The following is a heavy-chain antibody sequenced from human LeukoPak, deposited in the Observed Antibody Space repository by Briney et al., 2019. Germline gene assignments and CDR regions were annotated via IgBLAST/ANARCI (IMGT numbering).Heavy chain of an antibody. CDR1: GFTFNNYA. D-gene: IGHD6-25*01. V-gene: IGHV3-23*01. Sequence: PGGSLRLSCEGSGFTFNNYAMSWVRQAPGKGLQWVSTITGSGDRTFYADSVKGRFTVSKDNSKTSVYLQMNSLRVGDTAVYYCAKGGQRIDDWFVPWGQGTLVTVSS. CDR2: ITGSGDRT. J-gene: IGHJ5*02. CDR3: AKGGQRIDDWFVP.